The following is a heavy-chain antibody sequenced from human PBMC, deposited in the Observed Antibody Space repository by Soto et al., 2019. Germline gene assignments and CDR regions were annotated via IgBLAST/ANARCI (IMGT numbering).Heavy chain of an antibody. CDR3: ARQPLLTGYDFVC. V-gene: IGHV4-59*08. CDR2: IYYSGST. Sequence: SETLSLTCTVSGGSISSYYWSWIRQPPGKGLEWIGYIYYSGSTYYNPSLKSRVTISVDTSKNQFSLKLSSVTAADTAVYYCARQPLLTGYDFVCWGQGTLVTVSS. D-gene: IGHD3-9*01. CDR1: GGSISSYY. J-gene: IGHJ4*02.